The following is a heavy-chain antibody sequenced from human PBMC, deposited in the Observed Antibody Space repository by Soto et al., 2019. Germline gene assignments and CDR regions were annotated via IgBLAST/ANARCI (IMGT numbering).Heavy chain of an antibody. CDR1: GYTFRNYD. D-gene: IGHD5-12*01. V-gene: IGHV1-18*01. J-gene: IGHJ6*02. CDR2: ISISKGKT. CDR3: ARKGYIGNFGLDV. Sequence: QVQLVQSGAEVKRPGASVKVSCKASGYTFRNYDVAWVRRAPGHGLEWMGWISISKGKTYYQASLQGRVTMTMDTGTTTAYMEERSLRSDDTAVYYCARKGYIGNFGLDVWGQGTTVTVSS.